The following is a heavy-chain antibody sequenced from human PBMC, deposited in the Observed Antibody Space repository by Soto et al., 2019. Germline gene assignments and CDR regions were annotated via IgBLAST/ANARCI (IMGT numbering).Heavy chain of an antibody. CDR2: ISYDGSNK. Sequence: GGSLRLSCAASGFTFSSYGMHWVRQAPGKGLEWVAFISYDGSNKNYADTVKGRFTISRDNSNNTLYLQMNSLRADDTALYYCAKDWTRTGTTGPFDYWGQGTLVTVSS. J-gene: IGHJ4*02. CDR3: AKDWTRTGTTGPFDY. D-gene: IGHD1-7*01. CDR1: GFTFSSYG. V-gene: IGHV3-30*18.